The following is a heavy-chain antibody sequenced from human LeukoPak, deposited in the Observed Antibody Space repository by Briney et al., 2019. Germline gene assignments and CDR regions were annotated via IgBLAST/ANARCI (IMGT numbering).Heavy chain of an antibody. V-gene: IGHV1-69*05. Sequence: AASVKVSCKASGGTFSSYAISWVRQAPGQGLEWMGGIIPIFGTANYAQKFQGRVTITTDESTSTAYMELSSLRSEDTAVYYCASSLRWGNNWFDPWGQGTPVTVSS. CDR2: IIPIFGTA. D-gene: IGHD3-16*01. CDR3: ASSLRWGNNWFDP. CDR1: GGTFSSYA. J-gene: IGHJ5*02.